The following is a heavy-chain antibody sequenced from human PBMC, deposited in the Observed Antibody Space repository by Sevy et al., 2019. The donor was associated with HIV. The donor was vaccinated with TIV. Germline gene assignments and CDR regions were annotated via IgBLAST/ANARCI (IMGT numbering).Heavy chain of an antibody. CDR2: ISGGGGRT. V-gene: IGHV3-23*01. J-gene: IGHJ6*02. CDR1: GFTFSTNA. Sequence: GGSLRLSCAASGFTFSTNAMSWVRQPPGKGLEWVSAISGGGGRTYYADSVKGRFTISRDNSKNTQYLQMNSLRAEDTAVYYCAKAPTSSYYGMDVWGQGTTVTVSS. CDR3: AKAPTSSYYGMDV.